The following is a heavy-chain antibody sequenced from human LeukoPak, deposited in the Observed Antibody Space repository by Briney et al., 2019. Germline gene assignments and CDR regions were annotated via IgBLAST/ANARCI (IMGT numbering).Heavy chain of an antibody. Sequence: GGSLRLSCVGSGFTFRSHWVNWVRQSPGKGLEWVTNIKPDGIDKYYVDSARGRFTVSRDNAKNSAFLQMNSLRAEDTAIYYCATISAQTFDIWGQGTLVSVSS. V-gene: IGHV3-7*01. J-gene: IGHJ3*02. CDR2: IKPDGIDK. CDR1: GFTFRSHW. D-gene: IGHD5-24*01. CDR3: ATISAQTFDI.